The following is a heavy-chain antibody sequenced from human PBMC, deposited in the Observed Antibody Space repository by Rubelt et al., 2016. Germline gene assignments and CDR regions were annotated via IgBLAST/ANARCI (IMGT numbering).Heavy chain of an antibody. V-gene: IGHV3-7*03. CDR2: IKEDGRGE. J-gene: IGHJ6*02. D-gene: IGHD3-16*01. Sequence: EVQLVESGGVVVQPGGSLRLSCAASGFTFSSSALHWVRQAPGKGLEWVANIKEDGRGEYYADSGKGRFAISRGNAKESLDLQMNSLRAEDTAVYYCARDKGGKDVWGQGITVSVSS. CDR3: ARDKGGKDV. CDR1: GFTFSSSA.